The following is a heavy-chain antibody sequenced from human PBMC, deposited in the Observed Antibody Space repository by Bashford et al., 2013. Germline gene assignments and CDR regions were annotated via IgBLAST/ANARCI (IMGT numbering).Heavy chain of an antibody. J-gene: IGHJ4*02. CDR1: GFAFSSYA. D-gene: IGHD2-2*01. CDR2: ISNVGGST. V-gene: IGHV3-23*01. Sequence: GGSLRLSCAASGFAFSSYAMSWVRQAPGRGLEWVASISNVGGSTYYADSVKGRFTLSRDNSKNTLYLQMNSLKIEDTAVYFCTSYLDGYQVPVWSQGNLVTVSS. CDR3: TSYLDGYQVPV.